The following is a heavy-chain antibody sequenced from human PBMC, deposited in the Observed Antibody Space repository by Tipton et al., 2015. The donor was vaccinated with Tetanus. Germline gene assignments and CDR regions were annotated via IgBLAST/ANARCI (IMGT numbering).Heavy chain of an antibody. CDR2: SWYDGTDK. V-gene: IGHV3-33*01. J-gene: IGHJ4*01. CDR1: GFIFSSYG. Sequence: SLRLSCAASGFIFSSYGIHWVRQAPGKGLEWVAVSWYDGTDKYYADSVKGRFTISRDNSKNTLYLQMNSLRAEDTAVYYCAREADCSGGSCFSGDFDTWGQGPPVTVSS. CDR3: AREADCSGGSCFSGDFDT. D-gene: IGHD2-15*01.